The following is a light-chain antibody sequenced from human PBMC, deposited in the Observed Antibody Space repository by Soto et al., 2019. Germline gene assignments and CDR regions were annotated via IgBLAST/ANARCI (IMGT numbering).Light chain of an antibody. CDR1: SSDVGGYNY. CDR2: EVS. CDR3: SSYVGSNNLYV. J-gene: IGLJ1*01. Sequence: QSVLTQPPSASGSPGQSVTISCTGTSSDVGGYNYVSWYQQHPGKAPKLMIYEVSKRPSGVPDRFSGSKSGDTASLTVSGLQAEDEADYYCSSYVGSNNLYVFGTGTQLTVL. V-gene: IGLV2-8*01.